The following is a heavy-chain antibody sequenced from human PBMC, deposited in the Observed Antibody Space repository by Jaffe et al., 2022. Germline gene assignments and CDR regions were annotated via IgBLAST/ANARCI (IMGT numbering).Heavy chain of an antibody. V-gene: IGHV3-15*01. Sequence: EVQLMESGGGLVKPGGSLRLSCAASGLTFRNDWMSWVRQAPGKGLEWVGRIKSKVDGGTTDYAAPVKGRFTISRDDSKNTLYLQMNSLKAEDTAVYYCTTAFISVAGGDYWGQGTLVTVSS. J-gene: IGHJ4*02. CDR3: TTAFISVAGGDY. D-gene: IGHD6-19*01. CDR1: GLTFRNDW. CDR2: IKSKVDGGTT.